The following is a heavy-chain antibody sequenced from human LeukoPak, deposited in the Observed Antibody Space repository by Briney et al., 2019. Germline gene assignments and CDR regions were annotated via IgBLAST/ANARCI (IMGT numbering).Heavy chain of an antibody. J-gene: IGHJ3*02. CDR1: GFTFSSYG. CDR3: ARIRGEYQLLPAEEAFDI. Sequence: PGGSLRLSCAASGFTFSSYGMHWVRQAPGKGLEWVAVISYDGNNKCYADSVKGRFTISRDNSKNTLYLQMNSLRAEDTAVYYCARIRGEYQLLPAEEAFDIWGQGTMVTVSS. V-gene: IGHV3-30*03. CDR2: ISYDGNNK. D-gene: IGHD2-2*01.